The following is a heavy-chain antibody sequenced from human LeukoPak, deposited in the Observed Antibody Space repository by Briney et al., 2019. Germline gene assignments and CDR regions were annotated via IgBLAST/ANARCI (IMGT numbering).Heavy chain of an antibody. CDR1: GGSFSSYY. CDR2: IYYSGHT. CDR3: ARGQFGTSWYKN. V-gene: IGHV4-59*01. D-gene: IGHD2-2*01. J-gene: IGHJ4*02. Sequence: SETLSLTCTVSGGSFSSYYWSWIRQPPGKGLEWIGYIYYSGHTNYIPSLKSRVTISADTSKNQFSLNLSSVTAADTAVYFCARGQFGTSWYKNWGQGTLVTVSS.